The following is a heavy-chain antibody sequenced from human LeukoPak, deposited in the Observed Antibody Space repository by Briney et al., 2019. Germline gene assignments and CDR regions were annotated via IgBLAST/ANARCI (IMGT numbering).Heavy chain of an antibody. Sequence: SETLSLTCTVSGGSISSGGYYWGWLRQHPGTGLEWVGYIYYSGSTYYNPSLKSRVTISVDTSKNQFSLKLSSVTAADTAVYYCARADIVVVPAAVNWFDPWGQGTLVTVSS. CDR3: ARADIVVVPAAVNWFDP. D-gene: IGHD2-2*01. V-gene: IGHV4-31*03. CDR1: GGSISSGGYY. J-gene: IGHJ5*02. CDR2: IYYSGST.